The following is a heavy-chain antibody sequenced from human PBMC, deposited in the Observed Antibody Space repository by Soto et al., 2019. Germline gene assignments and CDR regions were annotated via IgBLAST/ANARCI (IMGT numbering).Heavy chain of an antibody. CDR3: ARGVGDDCGDYEDGQYYGMDV. CDR1: GGTFSSYA. CDR2: IIPIFGTA. D-gene: IGHD4-17*01. V-gene: IGHV1-69*01. J-gene: IGHJ6*02. Sequence: QVQLVQSGAEVKKPGSSVKVSCKASGGTFSSYAISWVRQAPGQGLEWMGGIIPIFGTANYAQKFQGRVTITSDESTSTAFMELSSLGSEETAMYYCARGVGDDCGDYEDGQYYGMDVWGQGTTVTVSS.